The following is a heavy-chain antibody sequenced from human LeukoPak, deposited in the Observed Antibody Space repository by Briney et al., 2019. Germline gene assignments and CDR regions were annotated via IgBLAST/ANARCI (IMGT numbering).Heavy chain of an antibody. CDR1: GYTFTSYD. D-gene: IGHD2-15*01. J-gene: IGHJ5*02. CDR2: VNPNSAST. CDR3: ARGLRMPGCLS. Sequence: GASVKVSCKASGYTFTSYDINWFRQAPGQGLEWMGWVNPNSASTDYAQKFQGRVTMTGDTSINTAYMELSSLRSEDTAVYYCARGLRMPGCLSWGQGTLVTVSS. V-gene: IGHV1-8*01.